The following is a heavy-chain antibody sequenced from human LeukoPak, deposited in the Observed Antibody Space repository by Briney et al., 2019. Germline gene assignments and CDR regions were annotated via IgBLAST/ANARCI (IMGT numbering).Heavy chain of an antibody. CDR3: ARETRYTVTKDC. D-gene: IGHD4-11*01. V-gene: IGHV4-34*01. CDR2: INHSGST. Sequence: PSETLSLTCAVYGGSFSGYYWSWIRQPPGKGLEWIGEINHSGSTNYNPSLKSRVPISVDTSKNQFSLKLSSVTAADTAAYYCARETRYTVTKDCWGQGTLVTVSS. CDR1: GGSFSGYY. J-gene: IGHJ4*02.